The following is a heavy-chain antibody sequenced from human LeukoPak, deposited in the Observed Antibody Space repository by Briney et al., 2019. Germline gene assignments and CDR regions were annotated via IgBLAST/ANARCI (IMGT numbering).Heavy chain of an antibody. V-gene: IGHV1-18*01. J-gene: IGHJ3*02. Sequence: ASVKVSCKASGYMFTSYGISWVRQAPGQGLEWMGWINTYNGNTNYAQKLQGRVTITTATSTSTVYMELRSLRSDDTAVYYCARGVIDAAGWRVAFNIWGQGTMSPSLQ. D-gene: IGHD6-13*01. CDR2: INTYNGNT. CDR1: GYMFTSYG. CDR3: ARGVIDAAGWRVAFNI.